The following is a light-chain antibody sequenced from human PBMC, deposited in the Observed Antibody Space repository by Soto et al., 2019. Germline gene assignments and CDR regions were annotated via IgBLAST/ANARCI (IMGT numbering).Light chain of an antibody. CDR1: QSVSSSY. CDR3: QQYGSS. V-gene: IGKV3-20*01. CDR2: GAS. J-gene: IGKJ3*01. Sequence: EIVLMQSPGTLSLSPGERATLSCRASQSVSSSYLAWYQQKPGQAPRLLIYGASSRATGVPDRFSGSGSGTDFTLTISRLEPEDFAVYYCQQYGSSFGPGTKVDIK.